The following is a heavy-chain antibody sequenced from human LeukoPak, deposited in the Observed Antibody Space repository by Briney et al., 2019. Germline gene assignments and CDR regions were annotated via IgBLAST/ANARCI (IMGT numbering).Heavy chain of an antibody. CDR3: ARVGRLGKLSPMDY. J-gene: IGHJ4*02. V-gene: IGHV3-30-3*01. Sequence: GRSLRLSCAASGFTFSSYAMHWVRQAPGKGLEWVAVISYDGSNKYYADSVKGRFTISRDNSKNTLYLQMNSLRAEDTAVYYCARVGRLGKLSPMDYWGQGTLVTVSS. D-gene: IGHD3-16*02. CDR1: GFTFSSYA. CDR2: ISYDGSNK.